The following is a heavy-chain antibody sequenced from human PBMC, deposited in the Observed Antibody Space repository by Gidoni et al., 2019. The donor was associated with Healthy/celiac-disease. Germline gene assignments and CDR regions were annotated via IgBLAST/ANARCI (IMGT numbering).Heavy chain of an antibody. V-gene: IGHV4-34*01. Sequence: QVQLQQWGAGLLKPSETLSLTCAVYGGSFSGYYWSWIRQPPGKGLEWIGEINHSGSTNYNPSHKSRVTISVDTSKNQFSLKLSSVTAADTAVYYCARGSPYAFDIWGQGTMVTVSS. CDR2: INHSGST. CDR3: ARGSPYAFDI. J-gene: IGHJ3*02. CDR1: GGSFSGYY.